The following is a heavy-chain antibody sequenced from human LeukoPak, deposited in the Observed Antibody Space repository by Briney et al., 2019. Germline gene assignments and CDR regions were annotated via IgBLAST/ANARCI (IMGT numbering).Heavy chain of an antibody. CDR2: ISGDGGST. Sequence: GGSLRPSCAASGFTFDDYAMHWVRQAPGKGLEWVSLISGDGGSTYYADSVKGRFTISRDNSKNSLYLQMNSLRTEDTALYYCAKGRLLWFGEFLLDYWGQGTLVTVSS. CDR3: AKGRLLWFGEFLLDY. J-gene: IGHJ4*02. D-gene: IGHD3-10*01. CDR1: GFTFDDYA. V-gene: IGHV3-43*02.